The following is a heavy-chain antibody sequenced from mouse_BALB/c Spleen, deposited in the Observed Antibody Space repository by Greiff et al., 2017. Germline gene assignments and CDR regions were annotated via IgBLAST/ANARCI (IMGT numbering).Heavy chain of an antibody. Sequence: EVQLVESGGGLVKPGGSLKLSCAASGFTFSSYAMSWVRQTPEKRLEWVASISSGGSTYYPDSVKGRFTISRDNARNILYLQMSSLRSEDTAMYYCARGGDVPHICDYWGEGATLTVSS. CDR1: GFTFSSYA. CDR2: ISSGGST. CDR3: ARGGDVPHICDY. V-gene: IGHV5-6-5*01. J-gene: IGHJ2*01. D-gene: IGHD6-1*01.